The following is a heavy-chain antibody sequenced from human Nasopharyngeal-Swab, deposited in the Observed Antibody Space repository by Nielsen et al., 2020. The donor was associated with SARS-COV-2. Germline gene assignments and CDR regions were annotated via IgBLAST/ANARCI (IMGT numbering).Heavy chain of an antibody. CDR2: ISETGSRR. CDR3: VKGEHWTGYSLMYHFDF. V-gene: IGHV3-23*01. J-gene: IGHJ4*02. CDR1: GFDFSSFA. D-gene: IGHD3/OR15-3a*01. Sequence: GESLKISCAASGFDFSSFALNWVRQAPGKGLDWVSGISETGSRRSYADSVKGRFTISRDNSKNTVYLQMSSLRAEDTAVYYCVKGEHWTGYSLMYHFDFWGPGTLVTVSS.